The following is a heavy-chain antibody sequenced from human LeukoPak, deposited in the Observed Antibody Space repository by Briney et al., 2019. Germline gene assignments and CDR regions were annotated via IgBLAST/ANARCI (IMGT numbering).Heavy chain of an antibody. CDR3: AKNIELTGEFDS. CDR2: IIPIFGTA. V-gene: IGHV1-69*13. CDR1: GGTFSSYA. J-gene: IGHJ4*02. D-gene: IGHD7-27*01. Sequence: SVKVSCKASGGTFSSYAISWVRQAPGQGLEWMGGIIPIFGTANYAQKFQGRVTITADESTSTAYMELSSLRSEDTAVYYCAKNIELTGEFDSWGQGTLVTVSS.